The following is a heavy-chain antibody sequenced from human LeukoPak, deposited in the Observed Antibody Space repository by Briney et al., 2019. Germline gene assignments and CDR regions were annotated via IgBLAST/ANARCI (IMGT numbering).Heavy chain of an antibody. J-gene: IGHJ6*03. D-gene: IGHD3-3*01. V-gene: IGHV4-4*07. CDR2: IYTSGST. Sequence: PSETLSLTCTVSGGSISRYYWSWIRQPAGKGLEWLGRIYTSGSTNYNPSLKSRVTMSVDTSKNQFSLKLNSVTAADTAVYYCARVKIKGGITIFKEYHYMDVWGKGTTVTVSS. CDR1: GGSISRYY. CDR3: ARVKIKGGITIFKEYHYMDV.